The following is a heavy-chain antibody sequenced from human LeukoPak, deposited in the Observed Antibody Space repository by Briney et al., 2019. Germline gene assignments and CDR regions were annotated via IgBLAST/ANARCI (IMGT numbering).Heavy chain of an antibody. V-gene: IGHV3-23*01. CDR2: ISSSGNNA. CDR3: AKDIQLST. J-gene: IGHJ3*01. Sequence: GGSLRLSCAVPGFTFRGAAMTWVRQAPGKGLEWVSLISSSGNNAYYADSAKGRFTISRDNSKNTLSLQMNSLRVEDTAIYYCAKDIQLSTWGLGTRVTVSS. CDR1: GFTFRGAA. D-gene: IGHD5-24*01.